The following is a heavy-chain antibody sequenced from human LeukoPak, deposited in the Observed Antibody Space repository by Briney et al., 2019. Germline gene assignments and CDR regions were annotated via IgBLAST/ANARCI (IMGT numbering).Heavy chain of an antibody. Sequence: PGGSLRLSCAASGFTFSSYAMSWVRQAPGKGLEWVSAISGSGGSTYYADSVKGRFTISRDNSKNTLYLQMNSLRAEDTAVYYCAKYYGGNPALTVGRYFDLWGRGTLVTVSS. J-gene: IGHJ2*01. CDR2: ISGSGGST. V-gene: IGHV3-23*01. CDR1: GFTFSSYA. D-gene: IGHD4-23*01. CDR3: AKYYGGNPALTVGRYFDL.